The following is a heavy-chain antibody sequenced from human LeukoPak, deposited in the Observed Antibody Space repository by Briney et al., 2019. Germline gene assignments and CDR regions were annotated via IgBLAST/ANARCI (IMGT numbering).Heavy chain of an antibody. CDR2: ISAYNGNT. CDR3: ARGPPRVEMATILIDY. D-gene: IGHD5-24*01. Sequence: ASVKVSCKASGYTFTSYGISWVRQAPGQGLEWMGWISAYNGNTNYAQKLQGRVTMTTDTSTSTAYMELSRLRSDDTAVYYCARGPPRVEMATILIDYWGQGTLVTVSS. V-gene: IGHV1-18*01. CDR1: GYTFTSYG. J-gene: IGHJ4*02.